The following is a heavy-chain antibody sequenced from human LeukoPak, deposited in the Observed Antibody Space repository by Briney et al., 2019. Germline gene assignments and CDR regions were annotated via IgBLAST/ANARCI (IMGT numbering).Heavy chain of an antibody. Sequence: GASVKVSCKASGYTFTSYDINWVRQATGQGLEWMGWMNPNSGNTGYAQKFQGRVTITRNTSISTAYMELSSLRSEDTAVYYCARGRRFRVVVVPAAIRGYYYYYMDVWGKGTTVTVSS. CDR1: GYTFTSYD. CDR3: ARGRRFRVVVVPAAIRGYYYYYMDV. V-gene: IGHV1-8*03. CDR2: MNPNSGNT. J-gene: IGHJ6*03. D-gene: IGHD2-2*02.